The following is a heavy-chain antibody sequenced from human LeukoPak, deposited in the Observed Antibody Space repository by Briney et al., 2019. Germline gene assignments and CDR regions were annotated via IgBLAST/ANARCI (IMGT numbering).Heavy chain of an antibody. J-gene: IGHJ4*02. CDR1: GFTFSTYA. CDR2: ISGSGGKT. CDR3: AKELDSSGYFDY. D-gene: IGHD3-22*01. V-gene: IGHV3-23*01. Sequence: SGGSLRLSCAASGFTFSTYAMSWVRQAPGRGLEWVSGISGSGGKTYYADPVKGRFTIARDNSKNTLYLQMNSLRAEDTAVYYCAKELDSSGYFDYWGQGTLVTVSS.